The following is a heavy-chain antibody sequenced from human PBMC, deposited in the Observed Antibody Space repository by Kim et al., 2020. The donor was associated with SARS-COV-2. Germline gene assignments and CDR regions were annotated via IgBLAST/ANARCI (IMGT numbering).Heavy chain of an antibody. J-gene: IGHJ6*02. Sequence: NPSLKSRVTISVDTSKNQFSLKLSSVTAADTAVYYCAGDYSSSWSYGMDVWGQGTTVTVSS. V-gene: IGHV4-31*02. D-gene: IGHD6-13*01. CDR3: AGDYSSSWSYGMDV.